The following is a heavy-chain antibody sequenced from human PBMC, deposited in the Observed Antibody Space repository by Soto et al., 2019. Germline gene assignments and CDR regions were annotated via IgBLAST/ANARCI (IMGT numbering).Heavy chain of an antibody. CDR2: IYHSGST. CDR3: ARTCRPTYYYDSSGYRTDWFDP. CDR1: GGSISSSNW. J-gene: IGHJ5*02. V-gene: IGHV4-4*02. D-gene: IGHD3-22*01. Sequence: QVQLQESGPGLVKPSGTLSLTCAVSGGSISSSNWWSWVRQPPGKGLEWIGEIYHSGSTNYNPSLKSRVTISVDKSKNQFSLKLSSVTAADTAVYYCARTCRPTYYYDSSGYRTDWFDPWGQGTLVTVSS.